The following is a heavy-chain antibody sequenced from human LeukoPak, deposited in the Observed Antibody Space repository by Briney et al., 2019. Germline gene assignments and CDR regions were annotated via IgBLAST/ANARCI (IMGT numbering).Heavy chain of an antibody. CDR1: GDSVSSNSAA. V-gene: IGHV6-1*01. J-gene: IGHJ5*02. CDR3: AGGGIAAAGTNWFDP. Sequence: SQTLSPTCAISGDSVSSNSAAWNWIRQSPSRGLEWLGRTYYRSKWYNDYAVSVKSRITINPDTSKNQFSLQLNSVTPEDTAVYYCAGGGIAAAGTNWFDPWGQGTLVTVSS. D-gene: IGHD6-13*01. CDR2: TYYRSKWYN.